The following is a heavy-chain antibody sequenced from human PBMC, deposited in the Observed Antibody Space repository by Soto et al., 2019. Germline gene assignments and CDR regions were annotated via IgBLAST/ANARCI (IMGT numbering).Heavy chain of an antibody. CDR2: ITYDGSNK. D-gene: IGHD1-1*01. Sequence: GGSLRLSCAASGFTFSSYAMHWVRQAPGKGLEWVAVITYDGSNKYYADSVKGRFTISRDNSKNTLYLQMNSLRAEDTAVYYCARDLLGTTAYYFDSWGQGTLVTVSS. CDR3: ARDLLGTTAYYFDS. CDR1: GFTFSSYA. V-gene: IGHV3-30-3*01. J-gene: IGHJ4*02.